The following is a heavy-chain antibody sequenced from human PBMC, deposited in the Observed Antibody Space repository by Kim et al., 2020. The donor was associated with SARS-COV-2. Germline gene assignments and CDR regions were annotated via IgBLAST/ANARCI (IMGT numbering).Heavy chain of an antibody. CDR3: AKGRGGYYDSSGGVDY. V-gene: IGHV3-43D*03. D-gene: IGHD3-22*01. CDR1: GFTFDDYA. J-gene: IGHJ4*02. CDR2: ISWDGGST. Sequence: GGSLRLSCAASGFTFDDYAMHWVRQAPGKGLEWVSLISWDGGSTYYADSVKGRFTISRDNSKNSLYLQMNSLRAEDTALYYCAKGRGGYYDSSGGVDYWGQGTLVTVSS.